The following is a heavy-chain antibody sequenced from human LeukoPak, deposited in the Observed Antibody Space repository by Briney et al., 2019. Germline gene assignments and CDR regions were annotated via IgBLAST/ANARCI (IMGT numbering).Heavy chain of an antibody. D-gene: IGHD2-2*01. CDR1: GGSFSGYY. Sequence: SETLSLTCAVYGGSFSGYYWSWIRQPPGKGLEWIGEINHSGSTNYNPSLKSRVTISVDTSKNQFSLKLSSVTAADTAVHYCARVRYYCSSTSCYAPSYYYYGMDVWGQGTTVTVSS. V-gene: IGHV4-34*01. CDR3: ARVRYYCSSTSCYAPSYYYYGMDV. CDR2: INHSGST. J-gene: IGHJ6*02.